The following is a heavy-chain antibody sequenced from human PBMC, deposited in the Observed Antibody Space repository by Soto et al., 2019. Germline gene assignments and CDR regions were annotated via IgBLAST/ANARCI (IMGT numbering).Heavy chain of an antibody. D-gene: IGHD1-7*01. CDR3: AKGYAITGTTYYFDY. V-gene: IGHV3-23*01. CDR1: GFTFSSYA. CDR2: ISGSGGST. Sequence: GGSLRLSCAASGFTFSSYAMSWVRQAPGKGLEWVSAISGSGGSTYYADSMKGRFTISRDNSKNTLYLQMNSLRAEDTAVYYCAKGYAITGTTYYFDYWGQGTLVTVSS. J-gene: IGHJ4*02.